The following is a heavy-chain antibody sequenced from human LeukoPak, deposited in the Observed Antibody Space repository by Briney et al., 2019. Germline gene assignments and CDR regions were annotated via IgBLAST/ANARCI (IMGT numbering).Heavy chain of an antibody. CDR3: AREQKYYYYMDV. J-gene: IGHJ6*03. CDR1: GGSFSSYY. Sequence: SETLSLTCAVYGGSFSSYYWSWIRQPPGKGLEWIGYIYYSGSTNYNPSLKSRVTISVDTSKNQFSLKLSSVTAADTAVYYCAREQKYYYYMDVWGKGTTVTISS. CDR2: IYYSGST. V-gene: IGHV4-59*01.